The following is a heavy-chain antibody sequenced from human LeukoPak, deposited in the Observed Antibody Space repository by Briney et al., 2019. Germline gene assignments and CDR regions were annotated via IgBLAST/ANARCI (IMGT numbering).Heavy chain of an antibody. Sequence: PSETLSLTCTVSGGSISSYYWSWIRQPPGKGLEWIGHIYYSGSTNYNPSLKSRVTISVDTSKNQFSLKLSSVTAADTAVYYCARAQPFNWNYLGVNWFDPWGQGTLVTVSS. CDR2: IYYSGST. J-gene: IGHJ5*02. V-gene: IGHV4-59*01. CDR3: ARAQPFNWNYLGVNWFDP. D-gene: IGHD1-7*01. CDR1: GGSISSYY.